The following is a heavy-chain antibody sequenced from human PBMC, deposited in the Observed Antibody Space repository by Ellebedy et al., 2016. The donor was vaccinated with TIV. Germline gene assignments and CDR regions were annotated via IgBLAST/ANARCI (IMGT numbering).Heavy chain of an antibody. Sequence: GGSLRLXXAASGFTFNIAGMTWVRQAPGKGLEWVGTIVFSGTAAYYSDSVKGRFIISRDNAKNSLFLQMNSLRVEDTAVYYCARDGSGWSRDYWGQGTLVTVSS. CDR2: IVFSGTAA. CDR1: GFTFNIAG. D-gene: IGHD6-19*01. CDR3: ARDGSGWSRDY. V-gene: IGHV3-21*01. J-gene: IGHJ4*02.